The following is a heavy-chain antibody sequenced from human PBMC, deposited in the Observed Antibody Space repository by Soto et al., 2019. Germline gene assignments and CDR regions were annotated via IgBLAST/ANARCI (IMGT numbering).Heavy chain of an antibody. Sequence: QVQLVQSGAEVKKPGASVKVSCKASGYSFTRYYMHWVRQAPGQGLEWMGIINPSSGSTNYAQKFQGRVTMTRDMSTNTVCMEMSSLRSEDTAVYYCARDRVYGAHYYYGMDVWGQGTTVTVSS. V-gene: IGHV1-46*01. J-gene: IGHJ6*02. CDR3: ARDRVYGAHYYYGMDV. D-gene: IGHD4-17*01. CDR2: INPSSGST. CDR1: GYSFTRYY.